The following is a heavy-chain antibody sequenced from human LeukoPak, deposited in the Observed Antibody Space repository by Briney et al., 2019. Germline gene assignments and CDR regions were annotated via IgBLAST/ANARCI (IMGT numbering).Heavy chain of an antibody. CDR3: ASTSIAAAGRFDY. D-gene: IGHD6-13*01. V-gene: IGHV1-18*01. CDR1: GYTFTSYG. J-gene: IGHJ4*02. CDR2: ISAYNGNT. Sequence: ASVKVSCKASGYTFTSYGISWVRQAPGQGLEWMGWISAYNGNTNYAQKFQGRVTITTDESTSTAYMELSSLRSEDTAVYYCASTSIAAAGRFDYWGQGTLVTVSS.